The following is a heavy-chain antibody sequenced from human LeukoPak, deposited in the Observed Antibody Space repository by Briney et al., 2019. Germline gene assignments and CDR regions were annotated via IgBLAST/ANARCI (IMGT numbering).Heavy chain of an antibody. CDR1: GFTVSSNH. Sequence: GGSLRLSCAASGFTVSSNHMSWVRQAPGKGLEWVSVIYSGGSTYYADSVKGRFTISRDNSKNTLYLQMNSLRAEDTAVYYCAKRSESYYVFDYWGQGTLVTVSS. V-gene: IGHV3-66*04. CDR2: IYSGGST. CDR3: AKRSESYYVFDY. J-gene: IGHJ4*02. D-gene: IGHD3-10*01.